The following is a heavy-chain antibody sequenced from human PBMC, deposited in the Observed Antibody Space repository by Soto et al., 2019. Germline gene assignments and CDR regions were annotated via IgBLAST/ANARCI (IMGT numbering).Heavy chain of an antibody. CDR1: GSSFTSYW. V-gene: IGHV5-10-1*01. Sequence: ESLKISCKGSGSSFTSYWISWVRQMPGKGLEWMGRIDPSDSYTNYSPSFQGHVTISADKSISTAYLQWSSLKASDTAMYYCARARPGDYDFWSGYSEGRYGMDVWGQGTTVTVSS. D-gene: IGHD3-3*01. CDR3: ARARPGDYDFWSGYSEGRYGMDV. J-gene: IGHJ6*02. CDR2: IDPSDSYT.